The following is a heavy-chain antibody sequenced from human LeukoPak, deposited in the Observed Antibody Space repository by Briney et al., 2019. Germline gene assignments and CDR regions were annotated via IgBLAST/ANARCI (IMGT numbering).Heavy chain of an antibody. V-gene: IGHV3-15*01. J-gene: IGHJ5*02. CDR1: GFTFSNAC. D-gene: IGHD4-11*01. Sequence: GGSLRLSCAASGFTFSNACVNWVRQAPGRGLEWVGRIKSKTDGGTTDYAAPVKGRFTISRDDSKNTLYLQMNSLKTEDTAVYYCTTRSHGYSKLGGSAWGQGTLVTVSS. CDR3: TTRSHGYSKLGGSA. CDR2: IKSKTDGGTT.